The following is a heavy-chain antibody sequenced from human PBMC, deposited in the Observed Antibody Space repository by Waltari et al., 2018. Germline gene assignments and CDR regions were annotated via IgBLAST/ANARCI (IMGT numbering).Heavy chain of an antibody. Sequence: QVQLVQSGAEVKKPGSSVKVSCKASGGTFSSYAISWVRQAPGQVSEWMGRSSAIFGTANYAQKFQGRVTITADKSTSTAYMERSSLRSEDTAVYYCARGGYGDYAFDYWGQGTLVTVSS. V-gene: IGHV1-69*08. D-gene: IGHD4-17*01. CDR1: GGTFSSYA. CDR2: SSAIFGTA. CDR3: ARGGYGDYAFDY. J-gene: IGHJ4*02.